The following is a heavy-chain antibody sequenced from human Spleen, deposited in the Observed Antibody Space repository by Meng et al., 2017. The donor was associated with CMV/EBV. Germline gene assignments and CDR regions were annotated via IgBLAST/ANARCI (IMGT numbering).Heavy chain of an antibody. Sequence: ASVKVSCKASGYTFTSYDINWVRQATGQGLEWMGWMNPNSGNTGYAQKFQGRVTMTRHTSISTAYMELSSLRSEDTAVYYCARGARMLSTEGGYYFDYWGQGTLVTVSS. CDR3: ARGARMLSTEGGYYFDY. V-gene: IGHV1-8*01. J-gene: IGHJ4*02. CDR2: MNPNSGNT. D-gene: IGHD1-1*01. CDR1: GYTFTSYD.